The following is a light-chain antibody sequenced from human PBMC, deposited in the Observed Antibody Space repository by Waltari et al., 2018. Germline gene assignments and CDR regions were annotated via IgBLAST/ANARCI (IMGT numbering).Light chain of an antibody. V-gene: IGLV6-57*03. CDR2: EDK. J-gene: IGLJ3*02. Sequence: NFMLTQPHSVSESLGKTVTISCTRSSGSIASGYVQWYQPRPGSAPPTVIYEDKQRSHGVRARISGSIDSSSNTASLTSSGLKTEDEADYYCQSYDSSTWVFGEGTKLTVL. CDR3: QSYDSSTWV. CDR1: SGSIASGY.